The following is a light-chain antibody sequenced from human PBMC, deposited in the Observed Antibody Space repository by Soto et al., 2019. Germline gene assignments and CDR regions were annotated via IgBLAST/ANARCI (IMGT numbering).Light chain of an antibody. CDR2: EDD. CDR3: QAWDSSLRV. CDR1: KLGDKF. J-gene: IGLJ3*02. Sequence: SYDLTQPPSVSVSPGQTASITCSGDKLGDKFACWYQQKPGQSPMLVIYEDDKRPSGIPERFSGSNSGNTATLTISGTQAMDEADYYCQAWDSSLRVFGGGTKLTVL. V-gene: IGLV3-1*01.